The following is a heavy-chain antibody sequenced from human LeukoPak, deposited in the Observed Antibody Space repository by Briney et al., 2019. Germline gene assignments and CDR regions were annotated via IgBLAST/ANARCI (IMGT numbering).Heavy chain of an antibody. CDR1: GFTFSSYA. V-gene: IGHV3-48*03. Sequence: GGSLRLSCAASGFTFSSYAMSWVRKAPGKGLEWVSYISSSGSTIYYADSVKGRFTISRDNAKNSLYLQMNSLRAEDTAVYYCTRDLHTAMVHWGQGTLVTVSS. J-gene: IGHJ4*02. CDR3: TRDLHTAMVH. CDR2: ISSSGSTI. D-gene: IGHD5-18*01.